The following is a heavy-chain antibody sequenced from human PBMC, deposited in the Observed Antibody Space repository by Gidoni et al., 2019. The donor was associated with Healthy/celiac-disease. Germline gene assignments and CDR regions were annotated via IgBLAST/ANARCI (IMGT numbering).Heavy chain of an antibody. CDR1: GGSISSSNW. V-gene: IGHV4-4*02. Sequence: QVQLQESGPGLVKPSGTLSLTCAVSGGSISSSNWWSWVRQPPGKGLACIGEIYHPGSTNYTPSLKSRVTISVDKSKNQFSLKLSSVTAADTAVYYCARGLWFGELGGRSAFDIWGQGTMVTVSS. CDR3: ARGLWFGELGGRSAFDI. D-gene: IGHD3-10*01. CDR2: IYHPGST. J-gene: IGHJ3*02.